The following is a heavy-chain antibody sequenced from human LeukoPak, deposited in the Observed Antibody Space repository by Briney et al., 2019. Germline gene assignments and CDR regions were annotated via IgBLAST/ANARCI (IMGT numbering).Heavy chain of an antibody. CDR2: IKSKIDGGTT. Sequence: GGSLRLSCAASEFTFSSYSMNWVRQAPGRGLEWVGRIKSKIDGGTTDYAAPVKGRFTISRDDSKNTLYLQMSSLKTEDAAVYYCTTENFKWELSEDYFDCWGQGTLVTVSS. CDR3: TTENFKWELSEDYFDC. J-gene: IGHJ4*02. V-gene: IGHV3-15*01. CDR1: EFTFSSYS. D-gene: IGHD4-23*01.